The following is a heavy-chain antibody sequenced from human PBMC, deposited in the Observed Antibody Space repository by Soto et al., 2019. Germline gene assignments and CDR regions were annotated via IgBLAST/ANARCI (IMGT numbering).Heavy chain of an antibody. V-gene: IGHV1-18*01. CDR1: GYMFVTYG. D-gene: IGHD3-10*01. J-gene: IGHJ4*02. CDR2: ISAYNGNT. CDR3: ARDLDGSGSYYTDY. Sequence: ASVKVSCKASGYMFVTYGINWVRQAPGQGLEWMGWISAYNGNTKYAQNLQGRVTMTTDASTSTAYMEMRSLRSDDTAVYYCARDLDGSGSYYTDYWGPGTLVTVS.